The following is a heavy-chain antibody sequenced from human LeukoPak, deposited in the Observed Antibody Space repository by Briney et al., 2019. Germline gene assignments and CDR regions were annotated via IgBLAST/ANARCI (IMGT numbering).Heavy chain of an antibody. CDR3: AKADRYCSSTSCPDAFDI. Sequence: GGSLRLSCAASGFTFSSYAMSWVRQAPGKGLEWVSAISGSGGSTYYADSVKGRFTISRDNSKNTLYLQMNSLRAEDTAVYYCAKADRYCSSTSCPDAFDIWGQGTMVTVSS. CDR1: GFTFSSYA. J-gene: IGHJ3*02. V-gene: IGHV3-23*01. CDR2: ISGSGGST. D-gene: IGHD2-2*01.